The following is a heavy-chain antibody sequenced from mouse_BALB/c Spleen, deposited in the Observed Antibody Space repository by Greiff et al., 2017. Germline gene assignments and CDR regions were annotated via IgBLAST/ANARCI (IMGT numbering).Heavy chain of an antibody. J-gene: IGHJ4*01. Sequence: QVQLKQSGPGLVAPSQSLSITCTVSGFSLTSYGVHWVRQPPGKGLEWLGVIWAGGSTNYNSALMSRLSISKDNSKSQVFLKMNSLQTDDTAMYYCARGKGLTTAPYYYAMDYWGQGTSVTVSS. D-gene: IGHD1-2*01. CDR1: GFSLTSYG. CDR2: IWAGGST. V-gene: IGHV2-9*02. CDR3: ARGKGLTTAPYYYAMDY.